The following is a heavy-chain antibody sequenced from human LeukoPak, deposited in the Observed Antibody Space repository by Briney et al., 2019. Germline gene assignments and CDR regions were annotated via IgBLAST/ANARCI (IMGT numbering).Heavy chain of an antibody. J-gene: IGHJ4*02. CDR1: GFTFKKYD. D-gene: IGHD6-13*01. V-gene: IGHV3-23*01. CDR3: AKKLSSGIAVTGAFGY. Sequence: GGTLRLSCAASGFTFKKYDVTWVRQAPGKGLEWVSTISGSGGSTYYADSVKGRFTISRDNSKNTLYLQMNSLRAEDTAVYYCAKKLSSGIAVTGAFGYWGQGTLVTVSS. CDR2: ISGSGGST.